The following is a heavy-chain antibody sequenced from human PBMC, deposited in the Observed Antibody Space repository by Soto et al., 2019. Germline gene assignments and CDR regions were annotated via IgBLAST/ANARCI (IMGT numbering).Heavy chain of an antibody. Sequence: SETLSLTCAVSGGSISSGGYSWSWIRHPPGKGLEWIGYIYHSGSTYYNPSLKSRVTISLDRSKNQFSLKLTSVTAADTAVYYCAKGGGYCSSTSCPPFGMDVWGQGTTVTVSS. CDR3: AKGGGYCSSTSCPPFGMDV. CDR1: GGSISSGGYS. J-gene: IGHJ6*02. CDR2: IYHSGST. D-gene: IGHD2-2*01. V-gene: IGHV4-30-2*01.